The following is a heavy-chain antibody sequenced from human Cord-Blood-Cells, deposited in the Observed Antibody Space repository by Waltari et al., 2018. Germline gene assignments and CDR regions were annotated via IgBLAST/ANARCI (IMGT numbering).Heavy chain of an antibody. CDR2: ISPIFGTA. CDR1: GGTFSSYA. Sequence: QVQLVQSGAEVKKPGSSVKVSCKASGGTFSSYAISWVRQAPGQGREWMGGISPIFGTANYEQKFQGRVTITADKATSTAYMELSSLRSEDTAVYYCARAGYYGSGSYYNWFDPWGQGTLVTVSS. D-gene: IGHD3-10*01. J-gene: IGHJ5*02. CDR3: ARAGYYGSGSYYNWFDP. V-gene: IGHV1-69*06.